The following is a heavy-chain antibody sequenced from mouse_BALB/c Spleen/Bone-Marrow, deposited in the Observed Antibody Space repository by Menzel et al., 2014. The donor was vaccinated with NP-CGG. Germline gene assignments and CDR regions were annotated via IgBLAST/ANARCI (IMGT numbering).Heavy chain of an antibody. V-gene: IGHV1-80*01. CDR2: IYPGDGDT. CDR1: GYAFSSYW. CDR3: ARSGYSAMDY. D-gene: IGHD1-3*01. Sequence: LVESGAELVRPGSSVKISCKPSGYAFSSYWMNWVKQRPGQGPEWIGQIYPGDGDTNYNGKFKGKATLTADKSSSTAYMHLSSLISEDSAVYFCARSGYSAMDYWGQGTSVTVSS. J-gene: IGHJ4*01.